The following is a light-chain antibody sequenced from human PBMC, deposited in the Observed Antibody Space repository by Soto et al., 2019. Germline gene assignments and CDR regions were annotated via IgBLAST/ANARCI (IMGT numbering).Light chain of an antibody. Sequence: QTVVTQEPSFSVSPGRTVTLTCGLSSGSVSTSYYPSWYQQTPRQAPRTLIYSTNTRSSGVPDRFSGSILGNKAALTITGAQADDESDYYCVLYMGSGIGVFGGGTKLTVL. CDR1: SGSVSTSYY. CDR2: STN. CDR3: VLYMGSGIGV. J-gene: IGLJ3*02. V-gene: IGLV8-61*01.